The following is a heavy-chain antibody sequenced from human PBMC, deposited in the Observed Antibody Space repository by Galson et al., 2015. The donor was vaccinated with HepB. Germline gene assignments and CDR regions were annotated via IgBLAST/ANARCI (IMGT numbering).Heavy chain of an antibody. J-gene: IGHJ6*02. D-gene: IGHD6-13*01. Sequence: SLRLSCAASGFLFSKYWVHWVRQDPGKGLVWVSRINSDGSVTNYADFVKGRFTISRDNAKNTLYLQMNSLRAEDTAVYYCASRITSAGRYYYYYYGLDVWGQGTTVTVSS. CDR2: INSDGSVT. CDR3: ASRITSAGRYYYYYYGLDV. CDR1: GFLFSKYW. V-gene: IGHV3-74*01.